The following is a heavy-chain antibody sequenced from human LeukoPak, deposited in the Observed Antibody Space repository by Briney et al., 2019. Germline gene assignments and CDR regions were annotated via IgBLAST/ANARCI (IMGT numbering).Heavy chain of an antibody. CDR3: TTEFPIAAVDY. CDR2: IKSRTDGGTT. CDR1: GFTFSNAW. Sequence: KSGGSLRLSCAASGFTFSNAWMSWVRQAPGKGLEWVGRIKSRTDGGTTDYAAPVKGRFTISRDDSKNTLYLQMNSLKTEDTAVYYCTTEFPIAAVDYWGQGTLVTVSS. V-gene: IGHV3-15*01. J-gene: IGHJ4*02. D-gene: IGHD6-6*01.